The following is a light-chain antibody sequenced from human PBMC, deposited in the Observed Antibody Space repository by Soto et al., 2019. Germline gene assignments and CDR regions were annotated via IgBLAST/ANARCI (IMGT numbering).Light chain of an antibody. CDR1: QSVSSNY. J-gene: IGKJ4*01. Sequence: EIVLTQSPGTLSLSPGERATLSCRASQSVSSNYLAWYQQEPGQAPRLLIYGASSRATGIPDRFSGSGSGTDFTLTISRLEPEDFAVYYCQQYGGSPRVTFGGGTKVEI. CDR2: GAS. CDR3: QQYGGSPRVT. V-gene: IGKV3-20*01.